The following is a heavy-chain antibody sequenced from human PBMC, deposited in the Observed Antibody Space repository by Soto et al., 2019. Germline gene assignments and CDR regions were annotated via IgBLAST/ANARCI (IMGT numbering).Heavy chain of an antibody. CDR2: ISSSGTGI. D-gene: IGHD2-15*01. V-gene: IGHV3-48*04. CDR3: ARAYSDAFDI. J-gene: IGHJ3*02. Sequence: PGGSLRLSCAASGFTFSSYAMSWVCQAPGKGLEWVSYISSSGTGIYYPDSVKGRFTISRDNAKNSLYLQMSSLRAEDTAVYYCARAYSDAFDIWGQGTMVTVSS. CDR1: GFTFSSYA.